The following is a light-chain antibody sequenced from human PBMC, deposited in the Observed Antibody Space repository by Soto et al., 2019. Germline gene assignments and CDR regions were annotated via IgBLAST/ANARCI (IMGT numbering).Light chain of an antibody. CDR2: HVS. CDR1: QTINNW. CDR3: KQYNTFST. V-gene: IGKV1-5*01. Sequence: DIQMTQSPSTLSASVGDRVTIACRASQTINNWLAWYQQKPGKAPKLLIYHVSTLASGVPSRFTGSVSGTKFPLTISSVQPDDFATYYCKQYNTFSTFGQGPKVEIK. J-gene: IGKJ1*01.